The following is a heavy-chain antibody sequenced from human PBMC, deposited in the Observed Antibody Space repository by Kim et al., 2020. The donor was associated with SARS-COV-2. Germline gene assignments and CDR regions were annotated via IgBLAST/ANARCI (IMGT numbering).Heavy chain of an antibody. D-gene: IGHD6-19*01. Sequence: ADSVKGRFTISRDNSKNTLYLQMNSLRAEDTAVYYCASPRIAVAVDPFDYWGQGTLVTVSS. V-gene: IGHV3-23*01. CDR3: ASPRIAVAVDPFDY. J-gene: IGHJ4*02.